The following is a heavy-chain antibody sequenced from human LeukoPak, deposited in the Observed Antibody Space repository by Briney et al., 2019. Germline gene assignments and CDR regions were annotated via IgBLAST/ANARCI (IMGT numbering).Heavy chain of an antibody. V-gene: IGHV3-48*03. CDR3: ARSTELSDPYFYYGMDV. J-gene: IGHJ6*02. Sequence: PGGSLRLSCVASGFSFRSFEMNWVRQAPGKGLECISYISSSDGTIYHADSVKGRFTISRDNANNSLYLQMTSLRAEDTAIYYCARSTELSDPYFYYGMDVWGQGTTVTVSS. D-gene: IGHD1-26*01. CDR1: GFSFRSFE. CDR2: ISSSDGTI.